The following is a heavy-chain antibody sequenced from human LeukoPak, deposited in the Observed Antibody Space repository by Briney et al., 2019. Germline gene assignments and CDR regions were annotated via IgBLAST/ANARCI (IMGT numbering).Heavy chain of an antibody. CDR1: GFIFNNYA. CDR2: ISWNSGSI. J-gene: IGHJ4*02. D-gene: IGHD2-2*01. Sequence: PGRSLRLSCAGSGFIFNNYAMHWVRQPPGKGLEWVSGISWNSGSIDYADSVKGRFTISRDNAKNSLYLQMNSLRAEDTAVYYCARERGECSSTSCYYFDYWGQGTLVTVSS. V-gene: IGHV3-9*01. CDR3: ARERGECSSTSCYYFDY.